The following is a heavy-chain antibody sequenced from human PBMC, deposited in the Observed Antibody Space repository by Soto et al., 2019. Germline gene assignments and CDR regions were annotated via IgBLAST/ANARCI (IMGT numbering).Heavy chain of an antibody. D-gene: IGHD4-4*01. V-gene: IGHV3-15*01. CDR2: IKSKSDGGTT. J-gene: IGHJ4*02. CDR1: GFSFSSAW. Sequence: PGGSLRLSCAASGFSFSSAWMSWVRQTPEKGLEWVGRIKSKSDGGTTDYAAPVKGRFTISRDDSEHTLYLQMNSLKTEDTAGYYCTTDRSYSPVDHWGQGTLVTVSS. CDR3: TTDRSYSPVDH.